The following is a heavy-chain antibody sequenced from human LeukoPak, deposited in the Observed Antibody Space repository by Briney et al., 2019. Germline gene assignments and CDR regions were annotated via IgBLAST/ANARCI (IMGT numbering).Heavy chain of an antibody. CDR3: ARRYSSGWWIDY. CDR2: IYSGGST. J-gene: IGHJ4*02. V-gene: IGHV3-53*01. CDR1: VFTVSGNY. Sequence: GGSLRLSCAASVFTVSGNYMNWVRQAPGKGLEWVSVIYSGGSTYYADSVKGRFTISRDNSKNTLYLQMNTLRAEDTAVYYCARRYSSGWWIDYWGQGTLVTVSS. D-gene: IGHD6-19*01.